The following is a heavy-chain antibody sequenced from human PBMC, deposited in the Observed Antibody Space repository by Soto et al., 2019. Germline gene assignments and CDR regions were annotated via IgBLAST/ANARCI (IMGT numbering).Heavy chain of an antibody. D-gene: IGHD3-10*01. Sequence: SETLTFTCTVSGGSISSYYWSWIRQSPGKGLEWIGYIYYSGSTNYNPSLKSRVTISVDTSKNQFSLKLSSVTAADTAVYYCARHSRGFDYWGKGTLVTVSS. J-gene: IGHJ4*02. CDR3: ARHSRGFDY. CDR1: GGSISSYY. CDR2: IYYSGST. V-gene: IGHV4-59*08.